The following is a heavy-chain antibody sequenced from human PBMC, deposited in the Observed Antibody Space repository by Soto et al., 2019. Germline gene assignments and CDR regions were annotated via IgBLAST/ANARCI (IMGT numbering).Heavy chain of an antibody. CDR2: IWYDGSNK. V-gene: IGHV3-33*01. CDR3: ARSPTHYDFWSGYYTLDY. CDR1: GFTFSSHG. D-gene: IGHD3-3*01. J-gene: IGHJ4*02. Sequence: GGSLRLSCAASGFTFSSHGMHWVRQAPGKGLEWVAVIWYDGSNKYYADSVKGRFTISRDNSKNTLYLQMNSLRAEDTAVYYCARSPTHYDFWSGYYTLDYWGQGTLVTVSS.